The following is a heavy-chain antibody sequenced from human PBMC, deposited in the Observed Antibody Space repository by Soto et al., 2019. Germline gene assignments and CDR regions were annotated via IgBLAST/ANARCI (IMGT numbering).Heavy chain of an antibody. CDR2: INHSGST. Sequence: PSETLSLTCAVYGGSFSGYYWSWIRQPPGKGLEWIGEINHSGSTNYNPSLKSRVTISVDTSKNQFSLKLSSVTAADTAVYYCARGPRVYALSKRFDPWGQGTLVTVYS. CDR1: GGSFSGYY. D-gene: IGHD2-8*01. V-gene: IGHV4-34*01. CDR3: ARGPRVYALSKRFDP. J-gene: IGHJ5*02.